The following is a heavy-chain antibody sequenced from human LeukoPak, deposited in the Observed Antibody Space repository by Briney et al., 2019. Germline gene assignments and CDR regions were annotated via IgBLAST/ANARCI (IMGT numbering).Heavy chain of an antibody. CDR3: ARGDNSGYRI. CDR1: GGYFSGYY. Sequence: KPSETLSLTCAGYGGYFSGYYWSSIRQPPGKGLEWIGEINHRGSTNYNPSLKSRVTISVDTSKSQFSLKLSSVTAADTAVYYGARGDNSGYRIWGQGTMVTVPS. CDR2: INHRGST. D-gene: IGHD3-22*01. V-gene: IGHV4-34*01. J-gene: IGHJ3*02.